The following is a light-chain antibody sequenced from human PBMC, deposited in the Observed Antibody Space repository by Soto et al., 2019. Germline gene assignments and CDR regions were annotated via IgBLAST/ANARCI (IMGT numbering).Light chain of an antibody. CDR3: QHRINWSLT. CDR1: QSISSY. Sequence: EIVLTQSPATLSLSPGERATLSCRASQSISSYLAWYQQKPGQAPRLLIYDASNKATGIPARFSGSGSGTDFTLNISSLEPEDFAVYYCQHRINWSLTVGGGTKVEIK. CDR2: DAS. V-gene: IGKV3-11*01. J-gene: IGKJ4*01.